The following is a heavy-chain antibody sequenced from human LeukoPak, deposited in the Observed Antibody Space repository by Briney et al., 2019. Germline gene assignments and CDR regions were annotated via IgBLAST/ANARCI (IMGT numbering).Heavy chain of an antibody. Sequence: GASVTVSCKASGYTFTGYYMHWVRQAPGQGLEWMGWINPNSGGTNYAQKFQGRVTMTRDTSISTAYMEVSRLRSDDTAVYYCARDGYSSGWYAKYNWFDPWGQGTLVTVSS. CDR1: GYTFTGYY. CDR2: INPNSGGT. D-gene: IGHD6-19*01. V-gene: IGHV1-2*02. CDR3: ARDGYSSGWYAKYNWFDP. J-gene: IGHJ5*02.